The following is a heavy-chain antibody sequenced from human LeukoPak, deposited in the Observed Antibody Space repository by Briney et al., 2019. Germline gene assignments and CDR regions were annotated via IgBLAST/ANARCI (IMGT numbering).Heavy chain of an antibody. Sequence: GGSLRLSCAASGFTFSRYDMSWVRQAPGKGLESVSAITDSGGSTYYADSVRGRFTISRDDSKNTLYLLMNSLRAEDTAVYYCANVDTLTTVYFDYWCQGTQVTVSS. J-gene: IGHJ4*02. V-gene: IGHV3-23*01. CDR1: GFTFSRYD. CDR3: ANVDTLTTVYFDY. CDR2: ITDSGGST. D-gene: IGHD4-17*01.